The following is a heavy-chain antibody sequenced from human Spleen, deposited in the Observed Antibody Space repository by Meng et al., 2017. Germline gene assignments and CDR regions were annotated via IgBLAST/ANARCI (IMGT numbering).Heavy chain of an antibody. V-gene: IGHV3-30*07. J-gene: IGHJ6*02. D-gene: IGHD3-10*01. CDR2: ISYDGSNK. CDR1: GFTFSSYA. Sequence: GESLKISCAASGFTFSSYAMHWVRQAPGKGLEWVAVISYDGSNKYYADSVKGRFTISRDNSKNTLYLQMNSLRAEDTAVYYCARDLGGLSHHYYYYGMDVWGQGTMVTVSS. CDR3: ARDLGGLSHHYYYYGMDV.